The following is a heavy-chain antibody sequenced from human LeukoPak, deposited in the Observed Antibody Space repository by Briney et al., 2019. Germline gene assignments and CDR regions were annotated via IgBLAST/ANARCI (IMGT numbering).Heavy chain of an antibody. V-gene: IGHV1-46*01. CDR1: GYTFTSYY. J-gene: IGHJ4*02. CDR3: ARDGGAAHFDY. Sequence: ASVKVSCKASGYTFTSYYMHWVRQAPGQGLEWMGIINPSGGSTSYAQKFQGGVTMTRDTSTSTVYMELSSLRSEDTAVYYCARDGGAAHFDYWGQGTLVTVSS. D-gene: IGHD3-16*01. CDR2: INPSGGST.